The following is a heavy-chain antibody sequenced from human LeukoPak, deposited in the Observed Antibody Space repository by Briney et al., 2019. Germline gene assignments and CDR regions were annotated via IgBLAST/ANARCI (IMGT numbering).Heavy chain of an antibody. J-gene: IGHJ6*02. D-gene: IGHD3-10*01. CDR2: INSDGSST. CDR1: GFTFRNYW. V-gene: IGHV3-74*01. CDR3: ARDYGRSRDYGMDV. Sequence: GGSLRLSCAASGFTFRNYWMHWVRDAPGKGLVWVSRINSDGSSTSYADSVKGRFTISRDNAKNTLFLQMNSLRAEDTAMYYCARDYGRSRDYGMDVWGQGTTVTVSS.